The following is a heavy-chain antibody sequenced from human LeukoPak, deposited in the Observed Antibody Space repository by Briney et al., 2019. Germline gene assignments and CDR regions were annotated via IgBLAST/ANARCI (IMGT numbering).Heavy chain of an antibody. CDR1: GGSMNTYY. D-gene: IGHD6-13*01. J-gene: IGHJ4*02. CDR3: ARAVSSWYYLDY. V-gene: IGHV4-59*01. Sequence: SETLSLTCTVSGGSMNTYYWSWIRQPPGKGLEWIGYIYHSGSTNYNPSLKSRVTMSVDTSKNQFSLKLSSVTAADTAVYYCARAVSSWYYLDYWGQGTLVTVSS. CDR2: IYHSGST.